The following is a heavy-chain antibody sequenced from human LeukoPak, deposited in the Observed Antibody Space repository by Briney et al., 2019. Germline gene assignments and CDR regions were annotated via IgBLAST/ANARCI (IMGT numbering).Heavy chain of an antibody. D-gene: IGHD7-27*01. CDR3: ARDYTGGWNDF. CDR1: GFTFRKHW. CDR2: IKEDGSEK. Sequence: GGSLRLSCTAAGFTFRKHWMSWVRQAIGKGLECVAKIKEDGSEKHYVDSVRGRFTISRDNARNSLYLQMNNLRADDTAVYYCARDYTGGWNDFWGQGTLVTVSS. V-gene: IGHV3-7*01. J-gene: IGHJ4*02.